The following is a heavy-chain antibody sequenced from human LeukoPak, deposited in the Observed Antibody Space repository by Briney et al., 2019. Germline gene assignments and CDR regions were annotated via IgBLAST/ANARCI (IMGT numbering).Heavy chain of an antibody. Sequence: GASVKVSCKASGYTFTSYDINWVRQATGQGLEWMGWMNPNSGNTGYAQKFQGRVTMTRNTSISTAYMELSSLRYEDTAVYYCARGLTYYYGSGGYRHFDYWGQGTLVTVSS. D-gene: IGHD3-10*01. CDR1: GYTFTSYD. CDR3: ARGLTYYYGSGGYRHFDY. CDR2: MNPNSGNT. V-gene: IGHV1-8*01. J-gene: IGHJ4*02.